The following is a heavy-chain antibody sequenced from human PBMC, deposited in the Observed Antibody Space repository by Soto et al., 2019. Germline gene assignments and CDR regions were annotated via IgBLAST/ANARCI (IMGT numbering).Heavy chain of an antibody. Sequence: SETLSLTCTVSGGSISSGGYYWSWIRQHPGKGLEWIGYIYYSGSTYYNPSLKSRVTISVDTSKNQSSLKLSSVTAADTAVYYCARGGGGFYYYYYGMDVWGQGTTVTV. CDR3: ARGGGGFYYYYYGMDV. J-gene: IGHJ6*02. V-gene: IGHV4-31*03. CDR2: IYYSGST. D-gene: IGHD3-10*01. CDR1: GGSISSGGYY.